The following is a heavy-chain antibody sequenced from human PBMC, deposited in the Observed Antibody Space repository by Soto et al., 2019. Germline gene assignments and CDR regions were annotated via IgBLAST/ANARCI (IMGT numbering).Heavy chain of an antibody. Sequence: GESLKISCKGSGYSFTSLWVGWVRQMPGKGLEWMGIIYPGDSDASYSPSFQGQVTISVDESITTDFLQWSILKASDTAMYYYARSQVDYLLGTSGYFDSWGQGTLVTVSS. D-gene: IGHD3-16*01. CDR2: IYPGDSDA. CDR1: GYSFTSLW. J-gene: IGHJ4*02. V-gene: IGHV5-51*01. CDR3: ARSQVDYLLGTSGYFDS.